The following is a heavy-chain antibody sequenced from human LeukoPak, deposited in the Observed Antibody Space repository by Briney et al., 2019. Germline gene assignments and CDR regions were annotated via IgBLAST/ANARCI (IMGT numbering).Heavy chain of an antibody. V-gene: IGHV3-33*01. J-gene: IGHJ6*02. Sequence: PGGSLRLSCAASGFTFTSYGMHWVRQAPGKGLEWVVVIWYDGSNKYYADSVKGRFAISRDNSKNTLYLQMNSLRAEDTPVYYCARNSDSSSWYPAYYYYGMDVWGQGTTVTVSS. CDR1: GFTFTSYG. CDR3: ARNSDSSSWYPAYYYYGMDV. D-gene: IGHD6-13*01. CDR2: IWYDGSNK.